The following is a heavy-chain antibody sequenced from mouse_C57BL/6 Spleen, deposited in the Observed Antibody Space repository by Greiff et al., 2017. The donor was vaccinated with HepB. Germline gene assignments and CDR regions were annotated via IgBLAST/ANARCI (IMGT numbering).Heavy chain of an antibody. V-gene: IGHV1-50*01. CDR2: IDPSDSYT. Sequence: QVQLQQPGAELVKPGASVKLSCKASGYTFTSYWMQWVKQRPGQGLEWIGEIDPSDSYTNYNQKFKGKATLTVDTSSSTAYMQLSSLTSEDSAVYYCARWGWYWGQGTSVTVSS. D-gene: IGHD1-1*02. J-gene: IGHJ4*01. CDR1: GYTFTSYW. CDR3: ARWGWY.